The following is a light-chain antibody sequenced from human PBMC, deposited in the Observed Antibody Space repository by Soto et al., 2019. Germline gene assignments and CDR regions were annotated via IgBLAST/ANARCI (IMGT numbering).Light chain of an antibody. CDR2: EAS. CDR1: QSVSSS. Sequence: EIVLTQSPATLSLSPGERATLSCRASQSVSSSLAWYQQKLGQAPRLLIYEASDRATGIPARFSGSGSGTDFTLIISSLEPEDFAVYYCQQYDNWPYTVGQGTKVDSK. J-gene: IGKJ2*01. CDR3: QQYDNWPYT. V-gene: IGKV3-11*01.